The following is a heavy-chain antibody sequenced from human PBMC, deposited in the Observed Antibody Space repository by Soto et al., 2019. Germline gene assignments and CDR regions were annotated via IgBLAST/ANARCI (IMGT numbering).Heavy chain of an antibody. D-gene: IGHD5-18*01. Sequence: SETLSLTCAVYGGSFSGYYWSWIRQPPGKGLEWIGEINHSGSTNYNPSLKSRVTISVDTSKNQFSLKLSSVTAADTAVYYCAREGVLGYSYGYSSYWGQGTLVTVSS. J-gene: IGHJ4*02. CDR3: AREGVLGYSYGYSSY. CDR1: GGSFSGYY. CDR2: INHSGST. V-gene: IGHV4-34*01.